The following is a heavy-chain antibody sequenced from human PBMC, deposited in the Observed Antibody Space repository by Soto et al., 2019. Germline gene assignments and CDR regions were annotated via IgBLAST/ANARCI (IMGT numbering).Heavy chain of an antibody. CDR2: VNPRVGNT. CDR1: GDTFTDYY. J-gene: IGHJ4*02. Sequence: QVQLVQSGAEVKKPGASVKVSCKASGDTFTDYYIHCVRQAPGQGLEWMGTVNPRVGNTTYAQHLLGRMTMNMDTSTSTLYMELTSLTSEDTAVYYCARGGHVVVVTAALDYWGQGTIVTVSS. CDR3: ARGGHVVVVTAALDY. V-gene: IGHV1-46*04. D-gene: IGHD2-21*02.